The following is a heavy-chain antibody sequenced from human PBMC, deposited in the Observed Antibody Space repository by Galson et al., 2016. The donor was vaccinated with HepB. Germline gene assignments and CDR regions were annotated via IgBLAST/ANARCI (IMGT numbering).Heavy chain of an antibody. J-gene: IGHJ6*02. CDR3: ARDWSEIDYDVLTANYYYYPYGMDV. V-gene: IGHV3-74*01. Sequence: SLRLSCAASGFTFSSYWMHWVRQAPGRGLGWVSRISSDGSTTDYADSVKGRFTLSRDNVKNTVYLQMNSLRAEDTAVYYCARDWSEIDYDVLTANYYYYPYGMDVWGQGTTVTVSS. CDR2: ISSDGSTT. D-gene: IGHD3-9*01. CDR1: GFTFSSYW.